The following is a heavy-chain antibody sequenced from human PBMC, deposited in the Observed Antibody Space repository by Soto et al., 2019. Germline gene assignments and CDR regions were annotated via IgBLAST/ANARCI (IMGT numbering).Heavy chain of an antibody. CDR2: IIPIFGTA. CDR1: EDTFRNYA. J-gene: IGHJ2*01. CDR3: ASTKYDSSAYYYWYLGL. Sequence: QVELVQSGAEVKKPGSSVKVSCQASEDTFRNYAISWVRQAPGQGLEWMGGIIPIFGTANYAQKFQGRVTSTADTSANTVYLELSRLRYEYTAVYYCASTKYDSSAYYYWYLGLWGRGTLVTVSS. D-gene: IGHD3-22*01. V-gene: IGHV1-69*06.